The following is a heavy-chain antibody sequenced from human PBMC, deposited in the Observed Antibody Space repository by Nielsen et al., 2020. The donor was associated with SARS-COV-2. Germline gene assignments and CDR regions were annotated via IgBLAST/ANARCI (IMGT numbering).Heavy chain of an antibody. V-gene: IGHV1-69*13. CDR2: IIPVYGRT. CDR1: GGSFNSHA. CDR3: ARGGLTTAGDFDAVDP. D-gene: IGHD4-17*01. J-gene: IGHJ3*01. Sequence: SVKVSCKASGGSFNSHAFSWVRQAPGQGLEWMGGIIPVYGRTNYAQRFQGRVTITADESTATAYMELKSLKSEDTAVYYCARGGLTTAGDFDAVDPWGQGTLVTVSS.